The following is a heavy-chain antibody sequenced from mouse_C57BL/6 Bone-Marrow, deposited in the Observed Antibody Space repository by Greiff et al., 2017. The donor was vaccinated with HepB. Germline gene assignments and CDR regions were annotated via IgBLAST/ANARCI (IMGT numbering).Heavy chain of an antibody. CDR3: AARYYDYDDVYYYAIDY. CDR2: IYPRSGNT. D-gene: IGHD2-4*01. Sequence: VQLQQSGAELARPGASVKLSCKASGYTFTSYGISWVKQRPGQGLEWIGEIYPRSGNTYYNEKFKGKATLTADKSSSTAYMELRSLTSEDSAVYFSAARYYDYDDVYYYAIDYWGQGTSVTVSS. V-gene: IGHV1-81*01. CDR1: GYTFTSYG. J-gene: IGHJ4*01.